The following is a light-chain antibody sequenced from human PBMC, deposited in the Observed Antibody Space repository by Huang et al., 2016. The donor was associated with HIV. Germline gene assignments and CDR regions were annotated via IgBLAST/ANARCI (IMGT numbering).Light chain of an antibody. J-gene: IGKJ1*01. CDR1: QSVSSN. V-gene: IGKV3-15*01. CDR3: QQYNIWPRT. Sequence: EIVMTQSPATLSVSPGERATLSCRASQSVSSNLAWYQQKPGQAPRLLIYAAATRATGIPARFSGSGSGKEFTLTISSLQSEDFEVYYCQQYNIWPRTFGQGTKVEIK. CDR2: AAA.